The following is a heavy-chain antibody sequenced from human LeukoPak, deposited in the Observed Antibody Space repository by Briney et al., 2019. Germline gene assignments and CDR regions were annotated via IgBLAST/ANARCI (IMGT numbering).Heavy chain of an antibody. J-gene: IGHJ5*02. D-gene: IGHD2-2*01. CDR2: INPNSGGT. CDR1: GYTFTGYY. CDR3: ARRVVPTAFSWFDP. Sequence: ASVKVSCKTSGYTFTGYYTYWVRQAPGQGLEWMGWINPNSGGTNYAQKFQGRVTMTRDTSISTVYMELSSLRSDDTAVYFCARRVVPTAFSWFDPWGQGTLVTVSP. V-gene: IGHV1-2*02.